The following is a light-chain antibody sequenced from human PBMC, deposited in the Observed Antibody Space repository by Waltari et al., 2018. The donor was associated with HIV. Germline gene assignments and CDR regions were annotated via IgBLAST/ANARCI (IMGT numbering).Light chain of an antibody. CDR3: GTWDYSLDSGV. CDR1: ISKLGVNY. Sequence: QSVMTQPPSVSAAPGQKVTISCSGISKLGVNYVSWYQQVPGTAPKLLIYDNNKRPSGIPDRFSGSRSGTSATLDISGLQPGDEADYYCGTWDYSLDSGVFGGGTKLTVL. CDR2: DNN. V-gene: IGLV1-51*01. J-gene: IGLJ3*02.